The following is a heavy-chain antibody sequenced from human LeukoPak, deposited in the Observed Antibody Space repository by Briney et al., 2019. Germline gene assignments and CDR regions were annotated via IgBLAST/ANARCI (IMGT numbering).Heavy chain of an antibody. V-gene: IGHV4-39*07. J-gene: IGHJ4*02. D-gene: IGHD3-10*01. Sequence: PSETLSLTCTVSGGSISSNSYYWGWLRQPPGKGLEWIGSIYYSGSTYYNPSLKSRVTISVDTSKNQFSLKLSSVTAADTAVYYCARKMVRGATDYWGQGTLVTVSS. CDR3: ARKMVRGATDY. CDR1: GGSISSNSYY. CDR2: IYYSGST.